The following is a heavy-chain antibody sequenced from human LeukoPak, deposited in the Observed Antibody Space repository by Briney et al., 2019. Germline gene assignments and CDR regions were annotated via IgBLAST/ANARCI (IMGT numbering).Heavy chain of an antibody. J-gene: IGHJ4*02. V-gene: IGHV1-18*01. CDR1: GYTFTSYG. Sequence: GASVKVSCKASGYTFTSYGISWVRQAPGQGLEWIGWISAYNGNTNYAQKLQGRVTMTTDTSTSTAYMELRSLRSDGTAVYYCARGLKRFLEWPKTYYFDYWGQGTLVTVSS. D-gene: IGHD3-3*01. CDR2: ISAYNGNT. CDR3: ARGLKRFLEWPKTYYFDY.